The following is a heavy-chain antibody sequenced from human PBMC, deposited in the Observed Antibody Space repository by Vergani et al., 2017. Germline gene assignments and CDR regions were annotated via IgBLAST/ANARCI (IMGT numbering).Heavy chain of an antibody. V-gene: IGHV3-15*07. Sequence: EVQLVESGGGLVKPGGSLRLSCAASGFTFSNAWMNWVRQAPGKGLEWVGRIKSKTDGGTTDYAAPVKGRFTISRDDSKNTLYLQMNSLRAEDTAVYYCAKGEDWNSNYYYYMDVWGKGTTVTVSS. CDR2: IKSKTDGGTT. CDR1: GFTFSNAW. CDR3: AKGEDWNSNYYYYMDV. D-gene: IGHD1-7*01. J-gene: IGHJ6*03.